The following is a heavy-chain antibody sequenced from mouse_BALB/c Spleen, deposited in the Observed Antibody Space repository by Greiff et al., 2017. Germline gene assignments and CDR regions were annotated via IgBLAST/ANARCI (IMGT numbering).Heavy chain of an antibody. J-gene: IGHJ2*01. V-gene: IGHV1S81*02. CDR1: GYTFTSYW. CDR2: INPSNGRT. CDR3: ARRDYYYGSSPYYFDY. D-gene: IGHD1-1*01. Sequence: QVQLKQPGAELVKPGASVKLSCKASGYTFTSYWMHWVKQRPGQGLEWIGEINPSNGRTNYNEKFKSKATLTVDKSSSTAYMQLSSLTSEDSAVYYCARRDYYYGSSPYYFDYWGQGTTLTVSS.